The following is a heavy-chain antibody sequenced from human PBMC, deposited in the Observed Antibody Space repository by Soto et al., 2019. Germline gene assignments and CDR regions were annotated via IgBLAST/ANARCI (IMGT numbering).Heavy chain of an antibody. CDR1: GGTFSSYA. CDR2: IIPIFGTA. CDR3: ARDNYYDSSGYLVGAFVI. D-gene: IGHD3-22*01. V-gene: IGHV1-69*01. J-gene: IGHJ3*02. Sequence: QVQLVQSGAEVKKPGSSVKVSCKASGGTFSSYAISWVRQAPGQGLEWMGGIIPIFGTANYAQKFQGRVTITADESTSTAYMELSSLRSEDTAVYYCARDNYYDSSGYLVGAFVIWGQGTMVTVSS.